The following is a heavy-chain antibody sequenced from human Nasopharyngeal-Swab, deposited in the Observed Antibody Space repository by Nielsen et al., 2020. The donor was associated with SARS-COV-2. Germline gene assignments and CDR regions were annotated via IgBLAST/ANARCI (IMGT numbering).Heavy chain of an antibody. CDR1: GFTFTSYW. V-gene: IGHV5-51*01. CDR2: IYPGDSDT. D-gene: IGHD1-26*01. CDR3: ARTVHSGSYFQNDAFDI. J-gene: IGHJ3*02. Sequence: GESLKISCAASGFTFTSYWMHWVRQMPGKGLEWMGIIYPGDSDTRYSPSFQGRFTISGDKSISTDYLQWSSLKASDTAMYYCARTVHSGSYFQNDAFDIWGRGTMVTVSS.